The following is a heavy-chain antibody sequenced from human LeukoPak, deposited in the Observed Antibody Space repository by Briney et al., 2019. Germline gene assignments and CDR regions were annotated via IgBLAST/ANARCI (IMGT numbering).Heavy chain of an antibody. CDR3: AKYYYDSSGYYRFDY. CDR1: GYTFTSYA. Sequence: ASVKVSCKASGYTFTSYAMNWVRQAPGQGLEWMGWINPNSGGTNYAQKFQGRVTMTRDTSISTAYMELSRLRSDDTAVYYCAKYYYDSSGYYRFDYWGQGTLVTVSS. CDR2: INPNSGGT. V-gene: IGHV1-2*02. J-gene: IGHJ4*02. D-gene: IGHD3-22*01.